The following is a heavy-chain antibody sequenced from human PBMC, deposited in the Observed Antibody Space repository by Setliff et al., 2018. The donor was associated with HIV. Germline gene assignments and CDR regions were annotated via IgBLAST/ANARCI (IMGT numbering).Heavy chain of an antibody. J-gene: IGHJ6*03. D-gene: IGHD3-10*01. Sequence: PSETLSLTCTVSGGSISSGSYYWSWTRQPAGKGLEWIGSVYYSGTTYYNPTLKSRVSISIDTPKNQFSLKLTSMTAADTAVYYCVRTGSSTSWGIYYYYYMDIWGKGSTVTVSS. V-gene: IGHV4-39*01. CDR3: VRTGSSTSWGIYYYYYMDI. CDR2: VYYSGTT. CDR1: GGSISSGSYY.